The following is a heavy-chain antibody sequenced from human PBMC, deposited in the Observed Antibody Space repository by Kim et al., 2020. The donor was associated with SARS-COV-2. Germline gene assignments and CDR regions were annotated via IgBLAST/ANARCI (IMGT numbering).Heavy chain of an antibody. J-gene: IGHJ4*01. D-gene: IGHD2-8*02. CDR2: ISHSGST. CDR3: ARGGYLDVCTGLAY. Sequence: SETLSLTCAVSGGSFSGYYWSWIRQPPGKGLEWIGEISHSGSTNYNPSLKSRVTMSIDTSKNQFSLKLRSVTAADTAVYFCARGGYLDVCTGLAYGG. V-gene: IGHV4-34*01. CDR1: GGSFSGYY.